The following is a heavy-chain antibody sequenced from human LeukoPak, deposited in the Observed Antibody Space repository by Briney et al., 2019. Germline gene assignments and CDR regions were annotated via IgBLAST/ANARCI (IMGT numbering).Heavy chain of an antibody. CDR3: ARSARDYAWFDP. J-gene: IGHJ5*02. Sequence: SETLSLTCTVSGGSISSSSYYWGWIRQPPGKGLEWIGSIYYSGSTYYNPSLKSRVTISVDTSKNQFSLKLSPVTAADTAVYYCARSARDYAWFDPWGQGTLVTVSS. CDR2: IYYSGST. CDR1: GGSISSSSYY. V-gene: IGHV4-39*01. D-gene: IGHD4-17*01.